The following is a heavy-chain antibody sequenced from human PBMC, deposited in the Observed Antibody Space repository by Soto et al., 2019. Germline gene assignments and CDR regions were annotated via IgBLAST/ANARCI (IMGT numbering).Heavy chain of an antibody. CDR2: ISYDGSNK. D-gene: IGHD5-12*01. CDR1: GFTFSSYG. CDR3: AKDDRGYSGYPGSFDY. V-gene: IGHV3-30*18. J-gene: IGHJ4*02. Sequence: PGGSLRLSCAASGFTFSSYGMHWVRQAPGKGLEWVAVISYDGSNKYYADSVKGRFTISRDNSKNTLYLQMNSLRAEDTAVYYCAKDDRGYSGYPGSFDYWGQGT.